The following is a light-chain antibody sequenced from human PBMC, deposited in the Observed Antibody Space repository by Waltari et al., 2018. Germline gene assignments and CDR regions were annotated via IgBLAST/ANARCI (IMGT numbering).Light chain of an antibody. CDR3: MQGTHWPRT. Sequence: DVVMTQSPLSLPVTLGQPASISCRSSQSLVDSAGNTYLNWFQQRTGQSPRRLIYKVSNRDPGVPDRFSGSGSGTDFTLKISRVEAEDVGVYYCMQGTHWPRTFGQGTKVEIK. J-gene: IGKJ1*01. CDR1: QSLVDSAGNTY. V-gene: IGKV2-30*01. CDR2: KVS.